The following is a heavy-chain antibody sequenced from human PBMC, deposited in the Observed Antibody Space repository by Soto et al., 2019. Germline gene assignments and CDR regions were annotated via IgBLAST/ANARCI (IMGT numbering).Heavy chain of an antibody. D-gene: IGHD2-8*01. V-gene: IGHV1-2*04. CDR1: GYSFTDYH. CDR2: INPKSGGT. Sequence: ASVKVSCKASGYSFTDYHIHWVRQAPGQGLEWLGRINPKSGGTSTAQKFQGWVTMTTDTSISTASMELTRLTSDDTAIYYCARGDSTDCSNGVCSFFYNHDMDVWGQGTTVTVLL. CDR3: ARGDSTDCSNGVCSFFYNHDMDV. J-gene: IGHJ6*02.